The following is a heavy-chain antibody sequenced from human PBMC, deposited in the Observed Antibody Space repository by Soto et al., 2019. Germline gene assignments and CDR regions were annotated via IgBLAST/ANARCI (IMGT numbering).Heavy chain of an antibody. J-gene: IGHJ6*02. CDR2: ISAYNGNT. Sequence: QVQLVQSGAEVKKPGASVKVSCKASGYTFTSYGISWVRQAPGQGLEWMGWISAYNGNTNYAQKFQGRVTITADESTSTAYMELSSLRSEDTAVYYCARSSVVRGVIKYYYGMDVWGQGTTVTVSS. V-gene: IGHV1-18*01. CDR1: GYTFTSYG. CDR3: ARSSVVRGVIKYYYGMDV. D-gene: IGHD3-10*01.